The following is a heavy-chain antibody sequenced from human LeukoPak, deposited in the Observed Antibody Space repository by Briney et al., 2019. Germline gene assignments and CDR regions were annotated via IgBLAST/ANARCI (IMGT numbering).Heavy chain of an antibody. J-gene: IGHJ4*02. D-gene: IGHD2-21*02. V-gene: IGHV3-7*05. CDR1: GFTFSGYW. CDR3: ARKLGGAQCGGDCFFDH. CDR2: INHDETQR. Sequence: GGSLRLSCAASGFTFSGYWMNWVRQAPGKGLEWVAHINHDETQRYYVDSVRGRFTISRDNAKNLLFLQMNDLRTEDTAVYYCARKLGGAQCGGDCFFDHWGQGTRVAVSS.